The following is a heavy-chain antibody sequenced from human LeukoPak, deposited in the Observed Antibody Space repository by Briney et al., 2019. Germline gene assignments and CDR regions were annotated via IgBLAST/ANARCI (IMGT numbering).Heavy chain of an antibody. CDR2: IYTSGST. CDR3: ARVSSSSSRSYYYYYYMDV. J-gene: IGHJ6*03. D-gene: IGHD6-6*01. Sequence: SETLSLTCTVSGGSISSYYWSWIRQPAGKGLQWIGRIYTSGSTNYNPSLKSRVTMSVDTSKNQFSLKLSSVTAADTAVYYCARVSSSSSRSYYYYYYMDVWGKGTTVTVSS. CDR1: GGSISSYY. V-gene: IGHV4-4*07.